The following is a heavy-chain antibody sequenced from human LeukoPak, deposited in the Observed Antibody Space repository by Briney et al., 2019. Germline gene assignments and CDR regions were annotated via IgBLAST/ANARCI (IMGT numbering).Heavy chain of an antibody. CDR2: ISSSSSYI. Sequence: GESLKISCAASGYTFSSYSMNSVRQAPGKGLEWVSSISSSSSYIYYADSVKGRFTISRDNAKSSLYLQMNSLRAEDTAVYYCASLFSYGTYYYYGMDVWGQGTTVTVSS. J-gene: IGHJ6*02. V-gene: IGHV3-21*01. CDR1: GYTFSSYS. D-gene: IGHD5-18*01. CDR3: ASLFSYGTYYYYGMDV.